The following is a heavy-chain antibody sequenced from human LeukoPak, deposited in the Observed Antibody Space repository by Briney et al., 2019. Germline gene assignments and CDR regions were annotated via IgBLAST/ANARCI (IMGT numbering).Heavy chain of an antibody. V-gene: IGHV4/OR15-8*02. Sequence: SETLSLTCAVFGGSISSSNLWSWVRQPPGKGLEWIGEVSHRGDTNCNPSLKSRVTMSIDKSKNQFSLRLTSVTAADTAVYYCTRGGLTFGGNWGQGILVTVSS. CDR2: VSHRGDT. CDR1: GGSISSSNL. D-gene: IGHD3-10*01. CDR3: TRGGLTFGGN. J-gene: IGHJ4*02.